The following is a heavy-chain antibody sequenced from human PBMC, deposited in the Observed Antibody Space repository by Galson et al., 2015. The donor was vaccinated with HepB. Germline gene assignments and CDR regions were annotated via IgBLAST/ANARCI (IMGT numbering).Heavy chain of an antibody. V-gene: IGHV1-18*01. CDR3: ARGAVVVVVGATQNNWFDP. CDR1: GYTFSSYS. Sequence: SVKVSCKASGYTFSSYSITWVRQAPGQGLEWMGWTSVYNHYINYAQKFQGRVIMTTDTSTSTAYMELRSLRSDDTAVYFCARGAVVVVVGATQNNWFDPWGQGTLVIVSS. D-gene: IGHD2-15*01. J-gene: IGHJ5*02. CDR2: TSVYNHYI.